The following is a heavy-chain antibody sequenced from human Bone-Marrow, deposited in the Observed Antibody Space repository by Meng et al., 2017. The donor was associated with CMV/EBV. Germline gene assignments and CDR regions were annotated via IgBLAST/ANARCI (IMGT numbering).Heavy chain of an antibody. CDR1: GFTFSSYS. Sequence: GGSLRLSCAASGFTFSSYSMSWIRQAPGKGLRWVSSISGSSTVTYYADSVKGRFTISRDNSKNTLYLQMNSLRAEDTAVYYCAREFVNYGGNSFDYWGQGTLVPVSS. V-gene: IGHV3-23*01. J-gene: IGHJ4*02. CDR3: AREFVNYGGNSFDY. CDR2: ISGSSTVT. D-gene: IGHD4-23*01.